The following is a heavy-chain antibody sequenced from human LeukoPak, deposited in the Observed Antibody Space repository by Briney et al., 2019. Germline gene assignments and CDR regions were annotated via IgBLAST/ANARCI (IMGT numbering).Heavy chain of an antibody. V-gene: IGHV4-34*01. J-gene: IGHJ3*02. CDR3: ARSCSAYYYGSGSPPRSSCSKRVAFDI. CDR2: IDHSGST. CDR1: GGSFSGYY. Sequence: SETLSLTCAVYGGSFSGYYWSWIRQPPGKGLEWIGEIDHSGSTNYNPSLKSRVTISVDTSKNQFSLKLSSVTAADTAVYYCARSCSAYYYGSGSPPRSSCSKRVAFDIWGQGTMVTVSS. D-gene: IGHD3-10*01.